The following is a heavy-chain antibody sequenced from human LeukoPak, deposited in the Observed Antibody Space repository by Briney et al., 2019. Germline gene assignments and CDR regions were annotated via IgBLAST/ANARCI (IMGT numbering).Heavy chain of an antibody. D-gene: IGHD5-12*01. CDR1: GFTFSDYY. V-gene: IGHV3-11*06. CDR2: ISGSSSYT. CDR3: ASLLVATHAFDI. J-gene: IGHJ3*02. Sequence: GGSLRLSCAASGFTFSDYYMSWIRQAPGKGLEWISYISGSSSYTNYADSVKGRFTISRDNAKNSLYPQMNSLRAEDTAVYYCASLLVATHAFDIWGQGTMVTVSS.